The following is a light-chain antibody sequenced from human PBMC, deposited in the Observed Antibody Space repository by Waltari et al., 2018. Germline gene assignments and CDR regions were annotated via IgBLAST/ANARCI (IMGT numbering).Light chain of an antibody. V-gene: IGLV2-23*02. Sequence: QSALTQPASVSGSPGQSITISCTGTSSDVGRYNLVFWFQQHPGKAPKLIIYEVTKRPSGTSTRCSGSKSGNTASLTLSGLQAEDEADYFCCSYAGVSTWVFGGGTKLTVL. CDR3: CSYAGVSTWV. CDR2: EVT. CDR1: SSDVGRYNL. J-gene: IGLJ3*02.